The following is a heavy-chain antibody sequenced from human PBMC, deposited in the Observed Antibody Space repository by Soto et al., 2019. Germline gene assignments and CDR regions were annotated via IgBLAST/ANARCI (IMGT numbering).Heavy chain of an antibody. CDR3: AKSATAVTQYGMDV. V-gene: IGHV3-30*18. Sequence: QVQLVESGGGVVQPGRSLRLSCAASGFTFSSYGMHWVRQAPGEGLEWVAVISYDGSNKYYADSVKGRFTISRDNSKNTLYLQMNSLRAEDTAVYYCAKSATAVTQYGMDVWGQGTTVTVSS. CDR2: ISYDGSNK. J-gene: IGHJ6*02. CDR1: GFTFSSYG. D-gene: IGHD4-17*01.